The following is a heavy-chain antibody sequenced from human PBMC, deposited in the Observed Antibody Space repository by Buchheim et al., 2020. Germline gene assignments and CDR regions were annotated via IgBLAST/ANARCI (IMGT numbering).Heavy chain of an antibody. CDR1: GYSFIIHD. D-gene: IGHD5-12*01. CDR2: MNPNNGGT. Sequence: QVQLAQSGAEVKTPGASVRVSCRASGYSFIIHDINWVRQAAGQGLEWMGWMNPNNGGTVFAQRFQGRVTLTRSTAINTAYMELTSLTSEDTAVYYCVRGAIYSGRDYAMDVWGQGTT. J-gene: IGHJ6*02. CDR3: VRGAIYSGRDYAMDV. V-gene: IGHV1-8*01.